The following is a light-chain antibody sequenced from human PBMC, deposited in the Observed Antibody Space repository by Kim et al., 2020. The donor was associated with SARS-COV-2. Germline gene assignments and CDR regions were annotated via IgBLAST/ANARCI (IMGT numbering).Light chain of an antibody. CDR3: VAWDDSLNGPNWV. V-gene: IGLV1-44*01. J-gene: IGLJ3*02. CDR2: AND. Sequence: VDWYRHLPGTAPTLVIYANDQRPSGVPDRFSASKSGTSASLAISGLQSEDEAHYYCVAWDDSLNGPNWVFGGGTKVTV.